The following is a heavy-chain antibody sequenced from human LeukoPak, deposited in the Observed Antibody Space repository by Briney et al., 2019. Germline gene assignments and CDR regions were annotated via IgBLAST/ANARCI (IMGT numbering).Heavy chain of an antibody. Sequence: ASVKVSCKVSGYTLTKVSIHWVRQVPGKGLGWMGGFNPEDGKIILAQWFQGRVTMTEDTPADTAYMELKSLRSEDTAVYFCAAERGLHGFDIWGQGTLVTVSS. V-gene: IGHV1-24*01. CDR3: AAERGLHGFDI. J-gene: IGHJ3*02. CDR2: FNPEDGKI. CDR1: GYTLTKVS.